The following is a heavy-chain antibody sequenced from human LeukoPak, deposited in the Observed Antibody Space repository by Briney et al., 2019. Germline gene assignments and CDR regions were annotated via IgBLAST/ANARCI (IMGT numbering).Heavy chain of an antibody. CDR3: AKDMYYYDSSAFDY. V-gene: IGHV3-43*02. CDR1: GFTFDDYA. Sequence: GGSPRLSCAASGFTFDDYAMHWVRQAPGKGLEWVSLISGDGGSTYYADSVKGRFTISRDNSKNSLYLQMNSLRTEDTALCYCAKDMYYYDSSAFDYWGQGTLVTVSS. D-gene: IGHD3-22*01. CDR2: ISGDGGST. J-gene: IGHJ4*02.